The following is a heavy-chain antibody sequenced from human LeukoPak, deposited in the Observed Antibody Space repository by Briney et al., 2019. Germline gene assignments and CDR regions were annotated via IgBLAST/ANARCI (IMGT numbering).Heavy chain of an antibody. CDR1: GFTFNNYW. CDR3: AELGITMIGGV. J-gene: IGHJ6*04. V-gene: IGHV3-7*01. D-gene: IGHD3-10*02. Sequence: PGGSLRLSCAASGFTFNNYWMGWVRQAPGKGLEWVANIKEDGSEKDYVDSVKGRFTISRDNAEKSLYLQMNSLRAEDTAVYYCAELGITMIGGVWGKGTTVTISS. CDR2: IKEDGSEK.